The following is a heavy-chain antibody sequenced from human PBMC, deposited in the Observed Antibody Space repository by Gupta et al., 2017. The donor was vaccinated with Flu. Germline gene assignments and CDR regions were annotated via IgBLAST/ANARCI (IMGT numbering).Heavy chain of an antibody. Sequence: DWVRQAPGKGLERVGRSRHKDNSYTTEYAASVKGRFTISRDDSKNSLFLQMNSLTSEDTAVYYCVRGHYISGNYFNQVTFDYWGQGTLVTV. V-gene: IGHV3-72*01. CDR3: VRGHYISGNYFNQVTFDY. J-gene: IGHJ4*02. CDR2: SRHKDNSYTT. D-gene: IGHD3-10*01.